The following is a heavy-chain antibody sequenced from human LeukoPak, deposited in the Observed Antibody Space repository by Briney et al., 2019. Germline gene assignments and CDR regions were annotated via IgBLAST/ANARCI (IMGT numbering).Heavy chain of an antibody. D-gene: IGHD5-12*01. Sequence: PGGSLRLSCAASGFAFSSYGMHWVRQAPGKGLEWVAVISFDGSNEYYADSVKGRFTISRDNSKNTLYLQMNSLRAEDTAVYYCARDPRATDAFDIWGQGTVVTVSS. CDR3: ARDPRATDAFDI. CDR1: GFAFSSYG. V-gene: IGHV3-30*03. CDR2: ISFDGSNE. J-gene: IGHJ3*02.